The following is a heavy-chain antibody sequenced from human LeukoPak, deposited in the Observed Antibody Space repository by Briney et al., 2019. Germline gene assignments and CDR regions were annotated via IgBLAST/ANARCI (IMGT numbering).Heavy chain of an antibody. CDR2: IYSGGST. D-gene: IGHD3-10*01. CDR1: GFTVSSNY. CDR3: AREYRGEYYFAY. V-gene: IGHV3-66*01. Sequence: QPGGSLRLSCAASGFTVSSNYMSWVRQAPGKGLEWVSVIYSGGSTYYADSVKGRFTISRDNSKNTLYLQMNRLRAEDTAVYYCAREYRGEYYFAYWGQGTLVTVSS. J-gene: IGHJ4*02.